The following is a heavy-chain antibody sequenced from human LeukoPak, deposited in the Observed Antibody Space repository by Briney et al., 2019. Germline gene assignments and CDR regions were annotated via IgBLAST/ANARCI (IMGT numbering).Heavy chain of an antibody. D-gene: IGHD2-2*02. J-gene: IGHJ4*02. Sequence: PGGSLRLSCAASGFDFSGYSMVWVRQAPGKGLELVSTISGSGASTFYADSVRGRFITSKDIPSNIVYLQMNSLRAEDTAVYYCAKGSRGYTNYYFDYWGQGTLVTVSS. CDR1: GFDFSGYS. CDR3: AKGSRGYTNYYFDY. V-gene: IGHV3-23*01. CDR2: ISGSGAST.